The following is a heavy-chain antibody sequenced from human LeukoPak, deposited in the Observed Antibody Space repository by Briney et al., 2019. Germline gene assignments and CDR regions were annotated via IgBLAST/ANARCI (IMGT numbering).Heavy chain of an antibody. J-gene: IGHJ3*02. D-gene: IGHD1-26*01. Sequence: ASVKVSCKASGYTFTTHDINWVRQATGHGLEWMGLMNPNSGNRGYAQKFQGRVTMTRNTSTSTAYMELSSLRSEDTAVYYCARGIDSASPPLGTFEIWGQGTMVTVSS. V-gene: IGHV1-8*01. CDR1: GYTFTTHD. CDR3: ARGIDSASPPLGTFEI. CDR2: MNPNSGNR.